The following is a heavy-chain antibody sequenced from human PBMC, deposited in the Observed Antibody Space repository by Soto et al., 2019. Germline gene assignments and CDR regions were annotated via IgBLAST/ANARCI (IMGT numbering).Heavy chain of an antibody. V-gene: IGHV3-49*03. CDR2: TRSKAYGGTP. D-gene: IGHD2-2*01. CDR1: GFTFGAHV. Sequence: PGGSLRLSCTASGFTFGAHVMSWFRQAQGKGLEWVGLTRSKAYGGTPEYAPSVKGTFTSSRDDSKSVAYLQMNSLETEDTAVYYCARKPADKFYFDYWGQGALVTVSS. J-gene: IGHJ4*02. CDR3: ARKPADKFYFDY.